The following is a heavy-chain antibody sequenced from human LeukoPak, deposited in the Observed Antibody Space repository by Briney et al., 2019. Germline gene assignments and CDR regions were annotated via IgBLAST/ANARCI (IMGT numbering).Heavy chain of an antibody. CDR1: GFTFSSYA. D-gene: IGHD6-13*01. CDR2: ISGSGGST. V-gene: IGHV3-23*01. CDR3: AKDLRSSNYYFFDY. J-gene: IGHJ4*02. Sequence: GGSLRLSCAASGFTFSSYAMSWVRQAPGKGLEWVSGISGSGGSTYYADSVKGRCTISRDNSKNTLYLQMNSLRAEDTAVYYCAKDLRSSNYYFFDYWGQGTLVTVSS.